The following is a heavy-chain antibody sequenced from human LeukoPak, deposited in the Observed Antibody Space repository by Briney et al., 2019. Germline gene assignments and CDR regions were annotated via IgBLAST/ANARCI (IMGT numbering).Heavy chain of an antibody. CDR2: ISSSSSYI. Sequence: GSLRLSCAASGFTFSSYSMNWVRQAPGKGLEWGSSISSSSSYIYYADSVKGRFTISRDNARNSLYLQMNSLRAADMAVYYCARDSFLGGWRYFDYWGQGTLVTVSS. V-gene: IGHV3-21*01. J-gene: IGHJ4*02. D-gene: IGHD6-19*01. CDR3: ARDSFLGGWRYFDY. CDR1: GFTFSSYS.